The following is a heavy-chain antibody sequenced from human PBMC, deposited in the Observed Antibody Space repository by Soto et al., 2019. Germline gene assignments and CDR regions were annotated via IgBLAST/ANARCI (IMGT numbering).Heavy chain of an antibody. J-gene: IGHJ1*01. CDR3: ARDLDGLHDDNSGPYPRPG. CDR1: GGSISSDDYY. CDR2: IHSSGSI. Sequence: PSETLSLTCTVSGGSISSDDYYWSWIRQAPGRGLEWIGYIHSSGSIYYNPSLKRRATMSIDTARNQFSLKVSSVTVADTAVYYCARDLDGLHDDNSGPYPRPGWGQGTLVT. D-gene: IGHD3-22*01. V-gene: IGHV4-30-4*01.